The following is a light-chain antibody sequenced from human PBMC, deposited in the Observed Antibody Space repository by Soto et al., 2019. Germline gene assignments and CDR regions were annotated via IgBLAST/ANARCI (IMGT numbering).Light chain of an antibody. CDR1: QSVSSSY. J-gene: IGKJ1*01. V-gene: IGKV3-20*01. CDR2: GAS. CDR3: QHYGSSPRT. Sequence: ENVLTQSPDTLSLSPGERATLSCRASQSVSSSYLAWYQQKPGQAPRLLIYGASSRATGIPDRFSGSGSGTDFTLTISRLEPEDFAVYYYQHYGSSPRTFGQGTKVEIK.